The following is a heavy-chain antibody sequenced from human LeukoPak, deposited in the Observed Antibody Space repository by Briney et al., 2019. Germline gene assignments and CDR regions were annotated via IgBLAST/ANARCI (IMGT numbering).Heavy chain of an antibody. Sequence: SETLSLTCAVSGASTCSSNYYWGWVRQPPGKGLEWIGEIFHSGSTNYNPSLKSRLTISLDKSKNQFSLKLNSVTAADTAVYYCARNGAYNLDYWGQGTLVTVSS. CDR3: ARNGAYNLDY. CDR1: GASTCSSNYY. V-gene: IGHV4-39*07. J-gene: IGHJ4*02. CDR2: IFHSGST. D-gene: IGHD1-14*01.